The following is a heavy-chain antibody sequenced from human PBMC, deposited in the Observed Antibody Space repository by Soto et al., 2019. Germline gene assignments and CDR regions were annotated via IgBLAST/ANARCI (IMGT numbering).Heavy chain of an antibody. CDR3: ARDLSQNSPFITIFGVVPQNYGMDV. V-gene: IGHV3-48*02. CDR2: ISSSSSTI. Sequence: HPGGSLRLSCAASGFTFSSYSMNWVRQAPGKGLEWVSYISSSSSTIYYADSVKGRFTISRDNAKNSLYLQMNSLRDEDTAVYYCARDLSQNSPFITIFGVVPQNYGMDVWGQGTTVTVSS. J-gene: IGHJ6*02. CDR1: GFTFSSYS. D-gene: IGHD3-3*01.